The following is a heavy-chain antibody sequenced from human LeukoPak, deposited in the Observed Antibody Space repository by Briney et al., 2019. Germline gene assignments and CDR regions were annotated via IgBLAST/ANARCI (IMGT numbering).Heavy chain of an antibody. D-gene: IGHD5-24*01. V-gene: IGHV1-8*01. Sequence: ASVKVSCKASEFSPTTYYIHWVRQATGQGLEWMGWMNPNSGNTGYAQKFQGRVTITRNTSISTAYMDLRSLSSDDTAVYYCGRVDMATTKDYWGQGTLVTVSS. CDR1: EFSPTTYY. J-gene: IGHJ4*02. CDR2: MNPNSGNT. CDR3: GRVDMATTKDY.